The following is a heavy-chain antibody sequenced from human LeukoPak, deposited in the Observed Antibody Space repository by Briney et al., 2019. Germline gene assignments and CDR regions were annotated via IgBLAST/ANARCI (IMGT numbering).Heavy chain of an antibody. V-gene: IGHV1-2*02. J-gene: IGHJ6*03. D-gene: IGHD2-15*01. Sequence: ASVKVSCKASGYTFTGYYMHWVRQAPGQGLEWMGWINPNSGGTNYAQKFQGRVTMTRDTSISTAYMELSRLRSDDTAVYYCARGAVVVAATHYYYYMDVWGKGTTVTISS. CDR3: ARGAVVVAATHYYYYMDV. CDR2: INPNSGGT. CDR1: GYTFTGYY.